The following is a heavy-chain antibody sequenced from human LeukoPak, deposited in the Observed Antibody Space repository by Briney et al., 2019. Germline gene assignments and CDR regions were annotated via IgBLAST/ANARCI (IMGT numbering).Heavy chain of an antibody. Sequence: SETLSLTCTVSGASVRRYYSSWIRQSPGRGLEWIGYSHYSGSANFNPSLKSRVSISVDTSKNQFSLNLRSLTAADTAVYYCAGGGYCSSASCHAPLFDWWGPGILVTVSS. CDR3: AGGGYCSSASCHAPLFDW. CDR1: GASVRRYY. CDR2: SHYSGSA. V-gene: IGHV4-59*02. D-gene: IGHD2-2*01. J-gene: IGHJ4*02.